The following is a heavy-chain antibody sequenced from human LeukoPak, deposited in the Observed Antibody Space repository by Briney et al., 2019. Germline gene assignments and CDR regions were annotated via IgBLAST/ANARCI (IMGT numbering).Heavy chain of an antibody. CDR3: ARSGVATCHY. J-gene: IGHJ4*02. CDR2: INPNDDGRS. D-gene: IGHD2-15*01. V-gene: IGHV3-23*01. Sequence: GGSLRLSCQASGFTFSNYAMSWIRQAPGKGLEWVSSINPNDDGRSFFANFVEGRSTISRGDSRSAVYLQMNNLRAEDTAVYYCARSGVATCHYWGQGILVTVSS. CDR1: GFTFSNYA.